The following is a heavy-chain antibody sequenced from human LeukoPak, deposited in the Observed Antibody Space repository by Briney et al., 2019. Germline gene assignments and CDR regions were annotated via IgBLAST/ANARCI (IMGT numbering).Heavy chain of an antibody. V-gene: IGHV4-61*02. CDR3: AREDYGDYVLDY. CDR2: IYTSGST. CDR1: GGSISSGSYY. D-gene: IGHD4-17*01. Sequence: SETLSLTCTVSGGSISSGSYYWSWIRQPAGKGLEWIGRIYTSGSTNYNPSLKSRVTMSVDTSKNQFSLKLSSVTAADTAVYYCAREDYGDYVLDYWGQGTLVTVSS. J-gene: IGHJ4*02.